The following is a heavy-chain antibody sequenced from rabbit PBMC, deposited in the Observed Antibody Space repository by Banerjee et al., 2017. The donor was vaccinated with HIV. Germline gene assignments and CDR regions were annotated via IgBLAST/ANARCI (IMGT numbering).Heavy chain of an antibody. Sequence: QSLEESGGDLVKPGASLTLTCTASGFSFSNSYWICWVRQAPGKGLEWIACIYAGSSGSSYYASWAKGRFTISKTSSTTVTLQMTSLTAADTATYFCARDLPDVIGWNFGWWGPGTLVTVS. CDR1: GFSFSNSYW. V-gene: IGHV1S40*01. CDR3: ARDLPDVIGWNFGW. D-gene: IGHD1-1*01. CDR2: IYAGSSGSS. J-gene: IGHJ4*01.